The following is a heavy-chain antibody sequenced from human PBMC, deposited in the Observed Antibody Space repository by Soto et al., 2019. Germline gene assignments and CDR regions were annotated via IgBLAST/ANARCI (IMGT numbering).Heavy chain of an antibody. Sequence: QLQLQESGPGLVKPSETLSLTCTVSGGSISSSSYYWGWIRQPPGKGLEWIGSIYYSGSTYYNPSLKSRVTISVDTSTNQFSLKLSSVTAADTAVYYCARLRYCSSTSCYRATPKLGYYFDYWGQGTLVTVSS. CDR1: GGSISSSSYY. CDR2: IYYSGST. D-gene: IGHD2-2*02. CDR3: ARLRYCSSTSCYRATPKLGYYFDY. J-gene: IGHJ4*02. V-gene: IGHV4-39*01.